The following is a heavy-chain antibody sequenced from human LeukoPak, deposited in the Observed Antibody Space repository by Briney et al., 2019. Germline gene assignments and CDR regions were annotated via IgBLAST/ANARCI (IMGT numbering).Heavy chain of an antibody. CDR1: GDSISGYY. CDR2: ISTTGNT. Sequence: PSETLSLTCTVSGDSISGYYWSWIRQSAGKGLEYIGRISTTGNTNDIPSLKGRVTMSIDTSKNHFSLKLSSVTAADTAMYYCARDFSGSGYYLDYWGQGIPVTVSS. J-gene: IGHJ4*02. V-gene: IGHV4-4*07. D-gene: IGHD1-26*01. CDR3: ARDFSGSGYYLDY.